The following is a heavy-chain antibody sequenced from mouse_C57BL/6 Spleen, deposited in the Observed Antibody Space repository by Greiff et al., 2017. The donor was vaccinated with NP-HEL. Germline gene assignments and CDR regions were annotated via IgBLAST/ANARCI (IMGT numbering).Heavy chain of an antibody. V-gene: IGHV1-50*01. J-gene: IGHJ2*01. CDR3: ARVSYGSSLDY. CDR2: IDPSDSYT. Sequence: QVQLQQPGAELVKPGASVKLSCKASGYTFTSYWMQWVKQRPGQGLEWIGEIDPSDSYTNYNQKFKGKATLTVDTSSSTAYMQLSSLTSEDSAVYYCARVSYGSSLDYWGQGTTLTVSS. CDR1: GYTFTSYW. D-gene: IGHD1-1*01.